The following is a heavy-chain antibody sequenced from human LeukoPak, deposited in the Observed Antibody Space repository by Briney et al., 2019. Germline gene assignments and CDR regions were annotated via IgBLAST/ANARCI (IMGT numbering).Heavy chain of an antibody. J-gene: IGHJ4*02. CDR2: ISGSGGST. CDR1: GFTFSSYS. V-gene: IGHV3-23*01. Sequence: GGSLRLSCAASGFTFSSYSMSWVRQAPGKGLEWVSAISGSGGSTYYADSVKGRFTISRDNSKNTLYLQMGSLRAEDMAVYYCAREGYSSGWYDYWGQGTLVTVSS. D-gene: IGHD6-19*01. CDR3: AREGYSSGWYDY.